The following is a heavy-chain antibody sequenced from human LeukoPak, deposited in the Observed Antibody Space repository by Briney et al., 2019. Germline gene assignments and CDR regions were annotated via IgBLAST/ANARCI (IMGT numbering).Heavy chain of an antibody. Sequence: SETLSLTCTVSGGSISSHYWSWIRQPPGKGLEWIGCIYYSGSTNYNPSLKSRVTISVDTSKNQFSLKLSSVTAADTAVYYCARERIRYFDYWGRGTLVTVSS. CDR1: GGSISSHY. V-gene: IGHV4-59*11. D-gene: IGHD3-10*01. CDR2: IYYSGST. J-gene: IGHJ4*02. CDR3: ARERIRYFDY.